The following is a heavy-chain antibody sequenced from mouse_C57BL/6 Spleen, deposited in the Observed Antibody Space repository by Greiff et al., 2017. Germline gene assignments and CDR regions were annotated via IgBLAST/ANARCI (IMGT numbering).Heavy chain of an antibody. CDR1: GFTFSDYG. Sequence: EVQLQESGGGLVKPGGSLKLSCAASGFTFSDYGMHWVRQAPEQGLEWVAYISSGSSTIYYADTVKGRFTLARDNASNTPFLQITSLRSEDTAMYYGARRYYGSSYWYFDVWGTGTTVTVSS. CDR2: ISSGSSTI. J-gene: IGHJ1*03. D-gene: IGHD1-1*01. CDR3: ARRYYGSSYWYFDV. V-gene: IGHV5-17*01.